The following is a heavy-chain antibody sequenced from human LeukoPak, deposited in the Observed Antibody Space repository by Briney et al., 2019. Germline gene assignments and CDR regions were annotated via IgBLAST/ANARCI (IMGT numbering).Heavy chain of an antibody. CDR1: GGSISSGDYY. V-gene: IGHV4-30-4*01. Sequence: SETLSLTCTVSGGSISSGDYYWSWIRQPPGKGLEWIGYIYYSGSTYYNPSLKSRVTIPVDTSKNQFSLKLSSVTAADTAVYYCARGRWDYDSSGYMFDPWGQGTLVTVSS. CDR3: ARGRWDYDSSGYMFDP. J-gene: IGHJ5*02. D-gene: IGHD3-22*01. CDR2: IYYSGST.